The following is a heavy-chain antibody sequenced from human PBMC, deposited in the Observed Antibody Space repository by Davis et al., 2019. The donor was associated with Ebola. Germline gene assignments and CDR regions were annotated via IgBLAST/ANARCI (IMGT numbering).Heavy chain of an antibody. D-gene: IGHD3-22*01. CDR1: GGSISSSSYY. CDR3: ARVYWYDSSAYSYLDS. V-gene: IGHV4-39*07. CDR2: IYDSGST. Sequence: PGGSLRLSCTVSGGSISSSSYYWGWIRQPPGKGLEWIGSIYDSGSTNYNPSLKSRVTISVDTSKNQFSLNLSSVTAADTAVYYCARVYWYDSSAYSYLDSWGQGALVTVSS. J-gene: IGHJ4*02.